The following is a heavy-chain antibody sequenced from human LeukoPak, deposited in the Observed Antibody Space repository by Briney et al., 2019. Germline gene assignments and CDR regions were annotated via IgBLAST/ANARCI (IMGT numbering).Heavy chain of an antibody. J-gene: IGHJ4*02. D-gene: IGHD1-26*01. Sequence: SVKVSCKASGGTFSSYAINWVRQAPGQGLEWMGRIIPILGIANYAQKFQGRVTITADKSTSTAYMELSSLRSEDTAVYYCARDQGGSYFYYFDYWGQGTLVTVSS. CDR1: GGTFSSYA. CDR2: IIPILGIA. V-gene: IGHV1-69*04. CDR3: ARDQGGSYFYYFDY.